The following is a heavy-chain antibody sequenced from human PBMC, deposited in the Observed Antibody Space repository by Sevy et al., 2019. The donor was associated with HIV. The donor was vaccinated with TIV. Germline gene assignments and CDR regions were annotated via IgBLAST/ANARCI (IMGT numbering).Heavy chain of an antibody. CDR3: ARADRWDYYFDY. J-gene: IGHJ4*02. CDR2: ISSSSSYI. Sequence: GGSPRLSCAASGFTFSSYSMNWVRQAPGKGLEWVSSISSSSSYIYYADSVKGRFTISRDNAKNSLYLQMNSLRAEDTAVYYCARADRWDYYFDYWGQGTLVTVSS. V-gene: IGHV3-21*01. D-gene: IGHD1-26*01. CDR1: GFTFSSYS.